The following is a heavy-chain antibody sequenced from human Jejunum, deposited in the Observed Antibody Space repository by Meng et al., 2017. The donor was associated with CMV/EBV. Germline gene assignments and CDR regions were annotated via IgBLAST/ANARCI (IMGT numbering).Heavy chain of an antibody. V-gene: IGHV3-11*01. D-gene: IGHD7-27*01. CDR2: ISSHGSSI. J-gene: IGHJ4*02. CDR1: GFTFSEYY. CDR3: ARNWGPIDY. Sequence: LSCVASGFTFSEYYMSWIRQAPGKGLEWVSYISSHGSSIYYADSVKGRFTVSRDNAKSSVYLQMNSLRAEDAAVYYCARNWGPIDYWGQGTLVTVSS.